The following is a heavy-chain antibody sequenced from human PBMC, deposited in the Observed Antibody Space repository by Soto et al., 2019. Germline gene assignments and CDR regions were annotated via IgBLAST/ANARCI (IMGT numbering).Heavy chain of an antibody. CDR2: IKTKTDGVTI. CDR3: TTKQIRDNYRGFDP. J-gene: IGHJ5*02. D-gene: IGHD3-10*01. CDR1: GFTFSNAW. V-gene: IGHV3-15*07. Sequence: DVQLVESGGGLVMPGGSLRLSCAASGFTFSNAWMYWVRQAPGKGLEWVGRIKTKTDGVTIDYAASLKGRFTISRDDSTDTLFLQMNSLQIEDTAMYYCTTKQIRDNYRGFDPWGQGTLVTVSS.